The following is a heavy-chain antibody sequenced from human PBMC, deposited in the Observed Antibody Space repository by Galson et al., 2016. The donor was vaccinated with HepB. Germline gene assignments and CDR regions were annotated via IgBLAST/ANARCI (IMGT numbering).Heavy chain of an antibody. CDR3: ARGGIGAMV. J-gene: IGHJ4*02. CDR2: IYSSGCS. D-gene: IGHD2-8*01. Sequence: LSLTFAVSGGSISSGGFSWNWIRRPPGKGLQGIGYIYSSGCSNYNPSLKSRVTLPADWSKNQFTLNLTSVTAADTAGYYCARGGIGAMVWGRGTLAAVSS. CDR1: GGSISSGGFS. V-gene: IGHV4-30-2*01.